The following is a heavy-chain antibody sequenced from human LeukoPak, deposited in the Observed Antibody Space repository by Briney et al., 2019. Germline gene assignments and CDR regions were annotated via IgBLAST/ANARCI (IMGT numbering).Heavy chain of an antibody. CDR3: ARRPDYYDGHFDY. D-gene: IGHD3-9*01. Sequence: SETLSLTCAVSGGSVSSGPYYWDWLPQAPGQGLKWVVTIYDSGSTYYNPSRKVRMSISVDTQKNHLSLSLPSVTAADPAVYFCARRPDYYDGHFDYWGQGTLVPVSS. CDR2: IYDSGST. CDR1: GGSVSSGPYY. V-gene: IGHV4-39*02. J-gene: IGHJ4*02.